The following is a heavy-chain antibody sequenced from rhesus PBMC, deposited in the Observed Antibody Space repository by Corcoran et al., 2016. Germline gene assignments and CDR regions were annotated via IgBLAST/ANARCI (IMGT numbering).Heavy chain of an antibody. V-gene: IGHV4-169*01. J-gene: IGHJ4*01. CDR2: CYGSGSST. CDR1: GGSISSNY. CDR3: AGTHYNIWTGPDY. D-gene: IGHD3-3*01. Sequence: QLQLQESGPGLVKPSETLSVTCAVSGGSISSNYWSWIRQPPGKGLEWIGRCYGSGSSTNYNPSPTSAVTLSVATSKNQLSLKLSSVPAADTSVYYCAGTHYNIWTGPDYWGQGVLVTVSS.